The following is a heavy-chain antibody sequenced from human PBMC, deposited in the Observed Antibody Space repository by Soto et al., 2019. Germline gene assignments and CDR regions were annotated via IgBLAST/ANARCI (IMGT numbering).Heavy chain of an antibody. J-gene: IGHJ4*02. CDR2: IGGYKGNT. Sequence: QVQLVQPGAEVREPGASVKVSCKASGYNFTNYGVSWVRQAPGQGLEWMGWIGGYKGNTNYAQKLPSRVTWTTDTSTSTAYRELRSLRSDDPAVDYCAPRTLDTCMPSGYWGQGTLVTVAS. CDR3: APRTLDTCMPSGY. CDR1: GYNFTNYG. V-gene: IGHV1-18*01. D-gene: IGHD5-18*01.